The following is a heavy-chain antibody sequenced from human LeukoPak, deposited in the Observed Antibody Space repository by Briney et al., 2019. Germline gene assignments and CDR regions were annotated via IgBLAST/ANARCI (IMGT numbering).Heavy chain of an antibody. CDR3: ARERPQTCYFDN. J-gene: IGHJ4*02. Sequence: GASVKVSCKASGYTFTSYYMHWVRQAPGQGLEWMGIINPSAGNTDYAQKFRARVTMTRDTSTSTVYMELSSLRSGDTAVYYCARERPQTCYFDNWGQGTLVTVSS. CDR1: GYTFTSYY. V-gene: IGHV1-46*01. CDR2: INPSAGNT.